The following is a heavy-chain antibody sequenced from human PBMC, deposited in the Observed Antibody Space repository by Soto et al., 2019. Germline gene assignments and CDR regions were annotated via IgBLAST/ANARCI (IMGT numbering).Heavy chain of an antibody. D-gene: IGHD2-2*01. V-gene: IGHV1-69*01. J-gene: IGHJ6*02. Sequence: QVQLVQSGAEVKKPGSSVKVSCKASGGTFGSYAISWVRQAPGQGLEWMGGIIPIPGTANYAQKFQGRVTIPADESTSTAYMELSSLRSEDTAVYYYARSQGSSTSLEIYYYYYYGMDVWGQGTTVTVSS. CDR3: ARSQGSSTSLEIYYYYYYGMDV. CDR1: GGTFGSYA. CDR2: IIPIPGTA.